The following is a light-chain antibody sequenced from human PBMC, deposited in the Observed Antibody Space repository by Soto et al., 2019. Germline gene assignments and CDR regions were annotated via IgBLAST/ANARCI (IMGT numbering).Light chain of an antibody. V-gene: IGKV3-20*01. J-gene: IGKJ1*01. CDR2: GAS. Sequence: IVMCPAPAPRSLPPLERPTLSCKASQSVSNNYLAWYQQKPGQAPRLLIYGASSRATGIPDRFSGSGSGTDFTLTISRLEPEDFAVYYCQQYGSSLRTFGQGTKVDIK. CDR3: QQYGSSLRT. CDR1: QSVSNNY.